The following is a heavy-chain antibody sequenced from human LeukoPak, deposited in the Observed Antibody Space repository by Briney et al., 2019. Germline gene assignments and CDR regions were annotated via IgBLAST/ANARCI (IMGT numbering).Heavy chain of an antibody. CDR3: ASILPAYYDFWSGYYTTNDAFDI. D-gene: IGHD3-3*01. CDR2: INHSGST. V-gene: IGHV4-34*01. CDR1: GGSFSGYY. Sequence: PSETLSLTCAVYGGSFSGYYWSWIRQPPGKGLEWIGEINHSGSTNYNPSLKSRVPISVDTPKNQFSLKLSSVTAADTAVYYCASILPAYYDFWSGYYTTNDAFDIWGQGTMVTVSS. J-gene: IGHJ3*02.